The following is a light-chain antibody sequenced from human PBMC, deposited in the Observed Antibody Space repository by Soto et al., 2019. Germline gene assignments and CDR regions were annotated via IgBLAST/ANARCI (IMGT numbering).Light chain of an antibody. J-gene: IGLJ1*01. Sequence: QSVLTQPPSASGSPGQSVTISFTGTSSDVGGYNYVSWYQQHPGKAPKLMIYEVSKRPSGVPDRFSGSKSGNTASLTVSGLQAEDEADYYCSSYAGSNNRVFGTGTKLTVL. CDR3: SSYAGSNNRV. V-gene: IGLV2-8*01. CDR1: SSDVGGYNY. CDR2: EVS.